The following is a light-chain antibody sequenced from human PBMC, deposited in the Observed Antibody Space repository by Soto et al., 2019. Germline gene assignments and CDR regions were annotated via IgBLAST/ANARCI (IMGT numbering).Light chain of an antibody. CDR2: LTS. J-gene: IGKJ5*01. V-gene: IGKV3D-11*01. CDR3: QQYGGSPRIT. Sequence: EIVLTQSPATLSSFPGDRVTLSCRASQAVNTRLAWYQHKPGQAPRLLIYLTSNRAAGIPARFSGSGSETDFTLTISDVEPEDFAVYYCQQYGGSPRITFGQGTRMEIK. CDR1: QAVNTR.